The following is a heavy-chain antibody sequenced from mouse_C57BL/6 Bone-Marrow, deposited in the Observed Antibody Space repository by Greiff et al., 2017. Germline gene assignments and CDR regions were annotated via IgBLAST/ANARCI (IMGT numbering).Heavy chain of an antibody. V-gene: IGHV1-59*01. CDR1: GYTFTSYW. J-gene: IGHJ2*01. CDR2: IDPSDSYT. CDR3: ARRGSSGYVLDY. D-gene: IGHD3-2*02. Sequence: QVQLQQPGAELVRPGTSVKLSCKASGYTFTSYWMHWVKQRPGQGLEWIGVIDPSDSYTNYNQKFKGKATLTVDTSSSTAYMQLSSLTSEDSAVYYCARRGSSGYVLDYWGQGTTLTVSA.